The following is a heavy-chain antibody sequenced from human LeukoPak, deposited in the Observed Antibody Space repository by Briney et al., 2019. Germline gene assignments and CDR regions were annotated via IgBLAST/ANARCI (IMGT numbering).Heavy chain of an antibody. J-gene: IGHJ6*02. V-gene: IGHV1-69*13. CDR3: ARLTYYYGSGGGSGMDV. CDR2: IIPIFGTA. Sequence: GASVKVSCKASGGTFSSYAISWVRQAPGQGLEWMGGIIPIFGTANYAQKFQGRVTITADESTSTAYMELSSLRSEDTAVYFCARLTYYYGSGGGSGMDVWGQGTTVTVSS. D-gene: IGHD3-10*01. CDR1: GGTFSSYA.